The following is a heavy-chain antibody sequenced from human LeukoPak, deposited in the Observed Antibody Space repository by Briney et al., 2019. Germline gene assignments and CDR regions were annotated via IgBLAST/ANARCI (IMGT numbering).Heavy chain of an antibody. CDR2: IIPIFGTA. D-gene: IGHD4-17*01. V-gene: IGHV1-69*01. CDR1: GGTFSSHA. J-gene: IGHJ6*02. CDR3: AKDHMTTEDYYGMDV. Sequence: ASVKVSCKASGGTFSSHAISWVRQAPGQGLEWMGGIIPIFGTAKYAQKFQGRVTITADETTSTAYMELSSLRSEDTAVYYCAKDHMTTEDYYGMDVWGQGTTVTVSS.